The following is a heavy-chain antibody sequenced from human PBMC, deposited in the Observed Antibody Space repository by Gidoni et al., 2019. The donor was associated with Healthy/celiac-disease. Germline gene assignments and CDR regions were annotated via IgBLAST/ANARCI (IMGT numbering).Heavy chain of an antibody. V-gene: IGHV1-69*01. Sequence: QVQLVQSGAEVKKPGSSVKVSCKASGGTFRSYAISWVRQAPGQGLEWMGGIIPIFGTANYAQKFQGRVTITADESTSTAYMELSSLRSEDTAVYYCARDRAIVSGWADAFDIWGQGTMVTVSS. J-gene: IGHJ3*02. CDR1: GGTFRSYA. CDR3: ARDRAIVSGWADAFDI. D-gene: IGHD6-19*01. CDR2: IIPIFGTA.